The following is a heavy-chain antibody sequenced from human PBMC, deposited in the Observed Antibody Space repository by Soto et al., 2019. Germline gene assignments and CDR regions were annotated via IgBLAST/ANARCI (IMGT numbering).Heavy chain of an antibody. Sequence: XSVKGSCKASGFTFTSSAVQWVRQARGQRLEWIGWIVVGSGNTNYAQKFQERVTITRDMSTSTAYMELSSLRSEDTAVYYCAEIERITMIVGYWGPGHLVTVSS. CDR2: IVVGSGNT. J-gene: IGHJ4*02. CDR1: GFTFTSSA. D-gene: IGHD3-22*01. V-gene: IGHV1-58*01. CDR3: AEIERITMIVGY.